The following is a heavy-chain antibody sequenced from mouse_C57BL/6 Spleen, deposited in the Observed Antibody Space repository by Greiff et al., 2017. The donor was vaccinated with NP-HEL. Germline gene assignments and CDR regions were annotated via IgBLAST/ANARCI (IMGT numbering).Heavy chain of an antibody. D-gene: IGHD2-10*02. CDR3: ERPRTCYAMDY. CDR2: ISSGSGTI. J-gene: IGHJ4*01. CDR1: GFTFSDYG. Sequence: EVMLVESGGGLVKPGGSLKLSCAASGFTFSDYGMHWVRQAPEKGLEWVAYISSGSGTIYYADTVKGRFTLSRDNAKNTLFLQMTSLRSEDTAMYYCERPRTCYAMDYWGQGTSVTVSS. V-gene: IGHV5-17*01.